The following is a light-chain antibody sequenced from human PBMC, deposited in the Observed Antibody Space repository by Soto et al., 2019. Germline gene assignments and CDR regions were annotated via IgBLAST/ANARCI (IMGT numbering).Light chain of an antibody. Sequence: QSALTQPASVSGSPGQSITISCTGTSSDVGSYNLVSWYQQHPGKAPKLMIYEGSKRPSGISNRFSGSKSGNTASLTISGLQAEYEADYFCCSYAGSSIFYVFGTGTKVTVL. CDR2: EGS. CDR3: CSYAGSSIFYV. V-gene: IGLV2-23*01. J-gene: IGLJ1*01. CDR1: SSDVGSYNL.